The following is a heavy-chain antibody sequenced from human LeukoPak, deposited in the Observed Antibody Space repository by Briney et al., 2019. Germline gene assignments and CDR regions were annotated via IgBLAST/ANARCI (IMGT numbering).Heavy chain of an antibody. CDR2: VSPEGDR. CDR1: GFNVGSLW. V-gene: IGHV3-74*01. CDR3: VRVFTVMGSGWYGDAFDL. J-gene: IGHJ3*01. D-gene: IGHD6-13*01. Sequence: GGSLRLSCVASGFNVGSLWMHWVRLVPGKGLEWVSRVSPEGDRSYGKSMKGRFSISRDIVENTVFLQMNNLRVEDTALYYCVRVFTVMGSGWYGDAFDLWGQGTMVTVSS.